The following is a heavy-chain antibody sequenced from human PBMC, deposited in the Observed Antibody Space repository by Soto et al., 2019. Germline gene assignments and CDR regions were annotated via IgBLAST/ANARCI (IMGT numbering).Heavy chain of an antibody. V-gene: IGHV3-30*03. CDR3: ATDHGIVASPWIY. J-gene: IGHJ3*01. D-gene: IGHD6-13*01. CDR1: GLTFNNYG. Sequence: QVQLVESGGGVVQPGRSLRLSCAASGLTFNNYGMHWVRQAPGKGLEWVAAISNDGNDTYYVDSVKGRLTISRDNSKNTVCLQMNSLRDEDRALSQCATDHGIVASPWIYWGQGTMVTVSS. CDR2: ISNDGNDT.